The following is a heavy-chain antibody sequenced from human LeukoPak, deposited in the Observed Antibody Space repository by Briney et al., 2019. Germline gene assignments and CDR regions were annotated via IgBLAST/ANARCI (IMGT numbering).Heavy chain of an antibody. J-gene: IGHJ4*02. CDR2: IKQDGSES. CDR3: ARGWLVPDF. D-gene: IGHD6-19*01. V-gene: IGHV3-7*01. Sequence: GGSLRLSCAAPGFTFGSYWMSWVRQAPGKGLEWVANIKQDGSESYYVDSVKGRFTISRDNAKNSLYLQMNSLRAEDTAVYYCARGWLVPDFWGQGTLVTVSS. CDR1: GFTFGSYW.